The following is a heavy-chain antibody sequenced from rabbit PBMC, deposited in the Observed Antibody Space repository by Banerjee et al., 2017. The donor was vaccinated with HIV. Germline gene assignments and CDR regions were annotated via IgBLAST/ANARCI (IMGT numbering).Heavy chain of an antibody. Sequence: VRQAPGKGLEWIACINAATAKPVYATWAKGRFTISRTSSTTVTLRMTSLTAADTATYFCARDLVGVIGWNFYLWGQGTLVTVS. J-gene: IGHJ4*01. D-gene: IGHD1-1*01. CDR3: ARDLVGVIGWNFYL. V-gene: IGHV1S40*01. CDR2: INAATAKP.